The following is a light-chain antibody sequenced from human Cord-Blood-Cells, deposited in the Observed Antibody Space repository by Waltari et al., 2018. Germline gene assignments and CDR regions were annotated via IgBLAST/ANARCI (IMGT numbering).Light chain of an antibody. J-gene: IGLJ3*02. CDR3: SSYTSSSTWV. V-gene: IGLV2-14*01. CDR2: DVS. Sequence: QSALTHPASVSGSPGQSIPISCTGTSSDVGGYNYVSLSQQHPGKPPSPMVYDVSKRPSGVSNRFYGSKSGNTASLTISGLQAEDEADYYCSSYTSSSTWVFGGGTKLTVL. CDR1: SSDVGGYNY.